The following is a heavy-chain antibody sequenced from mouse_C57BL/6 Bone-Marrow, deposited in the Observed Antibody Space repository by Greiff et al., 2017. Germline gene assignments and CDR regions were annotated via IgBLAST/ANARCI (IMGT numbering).Heavy chain of an antibody. CDR1: GYTFTSYG. V-gene: IGHV1-81*01. Sequence: VKLMESGAELARPGASVKLSCKASGYTFTSYGISWVKQRTGQGLEWIGEIYPRSGNTYYNEKFKGKATLTADKSSSTAYMELRSLTSEDSAVYFCARGVITTVVATPAWFAYWGQGTLVTVSA. D-gene: IGHD1-1*01. J-gene: IGHJ3*01. CDR3: ARGVITTVVATPAWFAY. CDR2: IYPRSGNT.